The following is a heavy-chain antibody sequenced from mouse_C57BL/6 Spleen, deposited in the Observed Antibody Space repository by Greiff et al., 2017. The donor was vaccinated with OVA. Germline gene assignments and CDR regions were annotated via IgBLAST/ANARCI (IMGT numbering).Heavy chain of an antibody. CDR1: GFTFSDYG. Sequence: EVQLVESGGGLVKPGGSLKISCAASGFTFSDYGMHWVRQAPEKGLEWVAYISSGSSTNYYEDKVKGRFTISSDNAKNTLFRQMPNRRSEDTAMYYCARWGIDGGSYWGQGTTRTVSS. CDR2: ISSGSSTN. CDR3: ARWGIDGGSY. V-gene: IGHV5-17*01. J-gene: IGHJ2*01.